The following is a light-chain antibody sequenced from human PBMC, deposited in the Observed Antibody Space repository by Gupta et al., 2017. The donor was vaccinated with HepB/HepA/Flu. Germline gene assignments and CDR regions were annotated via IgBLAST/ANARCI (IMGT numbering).Light chain of an antibody. CDR2: LAS. CDR1: QSLLDSDGYNSF. J-gene: IGKJ2*01. CDR3: MQSRQTPYT. V-gene: IGKV2-28*01. Sequence: IVMTQSPFSLSVTPGEPASISCRSSQSLLDSDGYNSFLAWYLQKPGQSPQVLIYLASTRASGVSDRISGSGSVTEFTLTINRVEADDVGTYYCMQSRQTPYTFGRGTKLEIK.